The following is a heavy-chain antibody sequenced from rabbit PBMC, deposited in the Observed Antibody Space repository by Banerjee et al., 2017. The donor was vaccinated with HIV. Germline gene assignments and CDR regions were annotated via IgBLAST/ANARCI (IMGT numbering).Heavy chain of an antibody. D-gene: IGHD6-1*01. CDR3: ARDPTYGYAGYDYAQYYFNL. CDR2: IYAGSNGST. V-gene: IGHV1S45*01. CDR1: GFSLSNYV. J-gene: IGHJ4*01. Sequence: QEQLEESGGDLVKPEGSLTLTCKASGFSLSNYVMCWVRQAPGKGLEWIACIYAGSNGSTYYASWAKGRFTISKTSSTTVTLQMTSLTAADTATYFCARDPTYGYAGYDYAQYYFNLWGQGTLVTVS.